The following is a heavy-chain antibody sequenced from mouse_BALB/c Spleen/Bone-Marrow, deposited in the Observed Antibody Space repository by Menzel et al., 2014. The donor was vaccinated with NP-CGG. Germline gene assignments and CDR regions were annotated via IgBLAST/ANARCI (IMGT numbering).Heavy chain of an antibody. CDR2: INSNGGST. V-gene: IGHV5-6-3*01. CDR1: GFTFSSYG. CDR3: ARDYYGSSDY. Sequence: EVQGVESGGGLVQPGGSLKLSCAASGFTFSSYGMSWVRQTPDKRLELVATINSNGGSTYYPDSVKGRFTIPRDNAKNTLYLQMSSLKSEDTAMYYCARDYYGSSDYWGQGTTLTVSS. D-gene: IGHD1-1*01. J-gene: IGHJ2*01.